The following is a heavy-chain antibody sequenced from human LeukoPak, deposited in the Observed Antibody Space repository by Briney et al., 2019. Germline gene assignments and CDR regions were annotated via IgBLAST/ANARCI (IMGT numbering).Heavy chain of an antibody. V-gene: IGHV3-7*01. Sequence: GGSLRPSCATSGLTSRTCWMTWVRQAPGKGLEWVANIKQDGSERHYVDSVEGRFTISRDNAKNSLFLEMNSLRVEDTAVYYCVSYAASGAEGNYCWGQGTLVTASS. D-gene: IGHD2-15*01. CDR3: VSYAASGAEGNYC. J-gene: IGHJ4*02. CDR2: IKQDGSER. CDR1: GLTSRTCW.